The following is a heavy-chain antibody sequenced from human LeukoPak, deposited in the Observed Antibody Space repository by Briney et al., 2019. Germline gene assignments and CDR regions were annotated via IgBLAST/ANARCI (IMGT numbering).Heavy chain of an antibody. CDR1: GFTFSDYY. CDR3: ARQPSSQNFDY. J-gene: IGHJ4*02. D-gene: IGHD6-13*01. V-gene: IGHV3-11*03. Sequence: GGSLRLSCAASGFTFSDYYMSWIRQAPGKGLEWVSYISPSGRHTNYADSVKGRFTISRDNAKNSLCLQMNSLRAEDTAVYYCARQPSSQNFDYWGQGALVTVSS. CDR2: ISPSGRHT.